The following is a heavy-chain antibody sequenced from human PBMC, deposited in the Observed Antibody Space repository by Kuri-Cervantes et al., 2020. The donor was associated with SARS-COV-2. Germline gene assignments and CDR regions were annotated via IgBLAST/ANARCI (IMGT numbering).Heavy chain of an antibody. CDR2: VNHRGST. CDR1: GESFSGYY. Sequence: ESLKISCAFYGESFSGYYWNWIRQSPGKGLEWIGEVNHRGSTNYNPSLKSRVTISVDTSKNQFSLKLSSVTAADTAVYYCATLPYCTNGVCYTYYYYYMDVWGKGTTVTVSS. V-gene: IGHV4-34*01. D-gene: IGHD2-8*01. CDR3: ATLPYCTNGVCYTYYYYYMDV. J-gene: IGHJ6*03.